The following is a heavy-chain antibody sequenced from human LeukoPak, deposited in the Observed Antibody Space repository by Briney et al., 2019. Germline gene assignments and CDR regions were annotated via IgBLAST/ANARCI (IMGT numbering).Heavy chain of an antibody. J-gene: IGHJ4*02. CDR3: ARGLDASMETAYDY. CDR1: GGSFNAYA. D-gene: IGHD5-18*01. Sequence: SVKVSCKASGGSFNAYAISWVRQAPGQGLERMGGIIPIFGTSNYAQKLQGRVTISTDESTSTAYMEVSSLRSEDAAIYYCARGLDASMETAYDYWGQGTLVTVSS. V-gene: IGHV1-69*05. CDR2: IIPIFGTS.